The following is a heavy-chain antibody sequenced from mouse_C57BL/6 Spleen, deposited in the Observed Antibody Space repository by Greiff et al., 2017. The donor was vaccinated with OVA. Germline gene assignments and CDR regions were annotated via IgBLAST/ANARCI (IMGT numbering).Heavy chain of an antibody. J-gene: IGHJ4*01. CDR1: GYTFTSYW. Sequence: QVQLQQSGAELVRPGTSVKLSCKASGYTFTSYWMHWVKQRPGQGLEWIGVIDPSDSYTNYNQKFKGKATLTVDTSSSTAYMQLSSLTSEDSAVYYCARSSSFYGSSSYAMDYWGQGTSVTVSS. D-gene: IGHD1-1*01. CDR2: IDPSDSYT. V-gene: IGHV1-59*01. CDR3: ARSSSFYGSSSYAMDY.